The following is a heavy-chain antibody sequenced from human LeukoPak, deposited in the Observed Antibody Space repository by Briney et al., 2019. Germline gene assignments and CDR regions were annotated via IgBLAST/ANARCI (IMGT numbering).Heavy chain of an antibody. CDR2: IYSGCNT. D-gene: IGHD3-10*01. CDR1: GFTFSNYW. CDR3: ARDGYYALDAFDI. V-gene: IGHV3-53*01. Sequence: PGGSLRLSCTTSGFTFSNYWMYWVRQAPGKGLEWVSVIYSGCNTYYADSVKGRFTISRDNSKNTLYLQMNSLRAEDTAVYYCARDGYYALDAFDIWGQGTMVTVSS. J-gene: IGHJ3*02.